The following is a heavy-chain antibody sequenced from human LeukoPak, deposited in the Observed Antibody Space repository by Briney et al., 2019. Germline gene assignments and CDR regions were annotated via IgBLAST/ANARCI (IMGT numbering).Heavy chain of an antibody. CDR1: GFTVSSNY. CDR3: AKDLQGYPPYYYYGMDV. CDR2: IYSGGST. D-gene: IGHD2-15*01. J-gene: IGHJ6*02. V-gene: IGHV3-53*05. Sequence: GGSLRLSCAASGFTVSSNYMSWVRQAPGKGLEWVSVIYSGGSTYYADSVKGRFTISRDNSKNTLYLQMNSLRAEDTAVYYCAKDLQGYPPYYYYGMDVWGQGTTVTVSS.